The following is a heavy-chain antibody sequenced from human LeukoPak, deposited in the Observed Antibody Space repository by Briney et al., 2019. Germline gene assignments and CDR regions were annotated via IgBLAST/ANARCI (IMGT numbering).Heavy chain of an antibody. J-gene: IGHJ5*02. CDR3: ARNFDMKGFDP. V-gene: IGHV1-2*02. Sequence: ASVKVSCMASGYTFTGYYMYWVRQAPGQGLEWMGWINSDSGFTKYAQKFQGRVTMTRDTSTTTVYMDLTRLTSDDTAVYYCARNFDMKGFDPWGQGTLVTVSS. D-gene: IGHD3-9*01. CDR1: GYTFTGYY. CDR2: INSDSGFT.